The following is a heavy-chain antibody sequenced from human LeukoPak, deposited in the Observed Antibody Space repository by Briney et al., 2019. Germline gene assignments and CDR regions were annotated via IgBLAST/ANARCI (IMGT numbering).Heavy chain of an antibody. CDR3: ARGRLGYQVQSRFYFYGLDV. Sequence: PSETLSLTCAGGSFNGYYWSWIRQPPGKGLEWIGEIKNRDTTNYNPSLTSRVTISVDTSNNEFSLKLTSVTAADTAVYYCARGRLGYQVQSRFYFYGLDVWGQGTTVTVSS. D-gene: IGHD1-1*01. CDR2: IKNRDTT. J-gene: IGHJ6*02. V-gene: IGHV4-34*01. CDR1: SFNGYY.